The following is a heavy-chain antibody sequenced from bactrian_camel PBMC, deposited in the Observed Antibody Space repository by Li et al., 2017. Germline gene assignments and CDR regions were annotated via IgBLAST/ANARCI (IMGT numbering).Heavy chain of an antibody. D-gene: IGHD3*01. Sequence: HVQLVESGGGSVQAGGSLRLSCVASGYFYSGYCMGWFRGKEREEVATIDRDGNTNYAASVKGRFTISKDSAANTLYLQMDSLTPEDTAMYYCAAALVVCAGGDGYCSCARKYNYWGQGTQVTVS. V-gene: IGHV3S53*01. CDR2: IDRDGNT. CDR1: GYFYSGYC. J-gene: IGHJ4*01. CDR3: AAALVVCAGGDGYCSCARKYNY.